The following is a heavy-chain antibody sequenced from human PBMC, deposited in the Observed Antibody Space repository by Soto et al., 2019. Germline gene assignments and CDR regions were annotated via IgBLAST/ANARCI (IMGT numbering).Heavy chain of an antibody. CDR1: GFTFSSYA. V-gene: IGHV3-23*01. CDR3: AKPSFIVVVPAARLSNAFDI. J-gene: IGHJ3*02. Sequence: GGSLRLSCAASGFTFSSYAMSWVRQAPGKGLEWVSASSGSGGSTYYADSVKGRFTISRDNSKNTLYLQMNCLRAEDTAVYYCAKPSFIVVVPAARLSNAFDIWGQGTMVTVSS. CDR2: SSGSGGST. D-gene: IGHD2-2*01.